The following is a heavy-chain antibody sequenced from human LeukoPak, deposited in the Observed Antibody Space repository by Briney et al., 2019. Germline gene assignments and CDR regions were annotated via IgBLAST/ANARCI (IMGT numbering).Heavy chain of an antibody. CDR3: ARDQEGFLEWLPMVRYYYYGMDV. CDR1: GGTFSSYA. CDR2: IIPILGIA. J-gene: IGHJ6*02. V-gene: IGHV1-69*04. D-gene: IGHD3-3*01. Sequence: GASVKVSCKASGGTFSSYAISWVRQAPGQGLEWMGRIIPILGIANYAQKFQGRVTITADKSTSTAYMELSSLRAEDTAVYYCARDQEGFLEWLPMVRYYYYGMDVWGQGTTVTVSS.